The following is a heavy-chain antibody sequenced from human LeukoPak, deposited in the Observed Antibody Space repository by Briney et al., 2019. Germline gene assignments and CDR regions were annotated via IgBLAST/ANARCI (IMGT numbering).Heavy chain of an antibody. V-gene: IGHV3-30*18. CDR3: AKSSSWFTGHFDY. CDR2: ISYDGSNK. D-gene: IGHD6-13*01. CDR1: GFTFDDHG. Sequence: GGSLRLSCAASGFTFDDHGMNWVRQVPGKGLEWVAVISYDGSNKYYADSVKGRFTISRDNSKNTLYLQMNSLRAEDTAVYYCAKSSSWFTGHFDYWGQGTLVTVSS. J-gene: IGHJ4*02.